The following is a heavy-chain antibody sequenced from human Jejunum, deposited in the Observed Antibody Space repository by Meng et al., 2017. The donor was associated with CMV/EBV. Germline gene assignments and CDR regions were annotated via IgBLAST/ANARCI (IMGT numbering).Heavy chain of an antibody. J-gene: IGHJ4*02. CDR1: GFTCRVYG. Sequence: LSCVASGFTCRVYGIHWVRQAPGKGLEWVALISFDATRTYYAGSVKGRFTISRDNSKKTLYLQMDSLKAEDTAVYYCAKDRYEMDYWGQGTLVTVSS. CDR3: AKDRYEMDY. V-gene: IGHV3-30*18. CDR2: ISFDATRT. D-gene: IGHD2-2*01.